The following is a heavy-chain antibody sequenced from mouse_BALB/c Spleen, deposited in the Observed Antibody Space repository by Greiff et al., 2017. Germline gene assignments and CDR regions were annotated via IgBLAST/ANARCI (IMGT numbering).Heavy chain of an antibody. CDR3: ARGMDY. J-gene: IGHJ4*01. CDR2: ISSGSSTI. Sequence: EVKLVESGGGLVQPGGSRKLSCAASGFTFSSFGIHWVRQAPEKGLEWVAYISSGSSTIYYADTVKGRFTISRDNPKNTLFLQMTSLRSEDTAMYYCARGMDYWGQGTSVTVSS. CDR1: GFTFSSFG. V-gene: IGHV5-17*02.